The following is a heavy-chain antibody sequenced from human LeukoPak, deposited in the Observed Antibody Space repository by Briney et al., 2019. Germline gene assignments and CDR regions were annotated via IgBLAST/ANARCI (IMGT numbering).Heavy chain of an antibody. Sequence: SVKVSCKASGGTFTSYAISWVRQAPGQGLEWIGGIIPIFGTANYAQKFQGRVTIIADKSTSTAYMELSSLRSEDTAVYYCAQAVAQWLLPGRNNWFDPWGQGTLVTVSS. CDR2: IIPIFGTA. CDR1: GGTFTSYA. CDR3: AQAVAQWLLPGRNNWFDP. V-gene: IGHV1-69*06. D-gene: IGHD6-19*01. J-gene: IGHJ5*02.